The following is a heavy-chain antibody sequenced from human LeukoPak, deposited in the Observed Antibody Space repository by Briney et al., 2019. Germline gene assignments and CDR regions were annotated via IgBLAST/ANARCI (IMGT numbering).Heavy chain of an antibody. CDR3: ARSMYGEGRRIIDFDY. V-gene: IGHV3-72*01. D-gene: IGHD4/OR15-4a*01. CDR1: GFTFSDHY. J-gene: IGHJ4*02. CDR2: TRNKVNSYTT. Sequence: PGGSLRLSCAASGFTFSDHYIDWVRQAPGKGLEWVARTRNKVNSYTTAYAASATGRFTVSRDDSSNSVYLQMNSLKIEDTAVYYCARSMYGEGRRIIDFDYWGQGSLLTVSS.